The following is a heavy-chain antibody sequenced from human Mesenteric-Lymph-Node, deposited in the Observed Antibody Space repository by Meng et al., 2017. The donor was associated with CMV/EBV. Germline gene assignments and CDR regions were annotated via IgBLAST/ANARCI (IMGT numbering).Heavy chain of an antibody. CDR1: GFTFSTYS. J-gene: IGHJ4*02. D-gene: IGHD2-2*03. CDR2: VSSGGNII. CDR3: ARDGYCTSHSCPHDY. V-gene: IGHV3-21*01. Sequence: GESLKISCAASGFTFSTYSMNWVRQAPGKGLEWVASVSSGGNIIYYADSLKGRFTISRDNARNSLYLQMNSLRAEDTAVYYCARDGYCTSHSCPHDYWGQGTLVTVSS.